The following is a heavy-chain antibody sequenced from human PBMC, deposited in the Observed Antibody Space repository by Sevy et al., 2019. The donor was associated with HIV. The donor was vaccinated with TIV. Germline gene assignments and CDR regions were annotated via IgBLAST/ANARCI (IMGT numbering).Heavy chain of an antibody. CDR3: ARGAGDSSGYYYFDY. V-gene: IGHV4-34*01. D-gene: IGHD3-22*01. CDR1: GGSFSGYY. Sequence: SETLSLTCAVYGGSFSGYYWSWIRQPPGKGLEWVGEINHRGSTNYNPSLKSRVTISVDTSKNQFSLKLSSVTAADTAVYYCARGAGDSSGYYYFDYWGQGTLVTVSS. J-gene: IGHJ4*02. CDR2: INHRGST.